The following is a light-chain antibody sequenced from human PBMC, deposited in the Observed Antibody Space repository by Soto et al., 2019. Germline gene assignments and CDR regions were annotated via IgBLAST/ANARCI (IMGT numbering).Light chain of an antibody. Sequence: EIVLTQSPGTLSLSPGERATLSCRASQSVSNNYLAWYQQNPGQAPRLLIYGASNRATGIPDRFSGSGSGTDFTLTISSLQSEDFAVYYCQQYNNWPPITFGQGTRLEIK. CDR2: GAS. V-gene: IGKV3-20*01. CDR1: QSVSNNY. CDR3: QQYNNWPPIT. J-gene: IGKJ5*01.